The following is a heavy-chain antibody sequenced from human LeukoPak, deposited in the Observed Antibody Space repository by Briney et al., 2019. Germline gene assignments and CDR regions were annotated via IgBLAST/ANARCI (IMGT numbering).Heavy chain of an antibody. V-gene: IGHV1-69*01. D-gene: IGHD5-12*01. CDR1: GGTFSSYA. CDR3: ARGGQYSGYDYDY. J-gene: IGHJ4*02. Sequence: ASVKVSCKASGGTFSSYAISWVRQARGQGLEWMGGIIPIFGTANYAQKFQGRVTITADESTSTAYMELSSLRSEDTAVYYCARGGQYSGYDYDYWGQGTLVTVSS. CDR2: IIPIFGTA.